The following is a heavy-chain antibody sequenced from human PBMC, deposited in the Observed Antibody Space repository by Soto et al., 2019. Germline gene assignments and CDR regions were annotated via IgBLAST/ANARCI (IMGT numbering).Heavy chain of an antibody. CDR2: ISAYNGNT. V-gene: IGHV1-18*01. Sequence: GAPMKGSRKASGFTFTTHGISRGGQAPGQGLEWMGWISAYNGNTNYAQKLQGRVTMTTDTSTSTAYMELRSLRSDDTAVYYCAREAGIADQVGYWGQGTLVTVSS. D-gene: IGHD6-13*01. J-gene: IGHJ4*02. CDR3: AREAGIADQVGY. CDR1: GFTFTTHG.